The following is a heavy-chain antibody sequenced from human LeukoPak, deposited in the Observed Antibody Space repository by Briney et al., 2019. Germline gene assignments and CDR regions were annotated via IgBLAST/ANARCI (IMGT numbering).Heavy chain of an antibody. Sequence: PGGSLRLSCKVSGFTVSSNYMSWVRQAPGKGLELVSIIYSGGYTHYADSVNGRFAISRDSPKNTLYLQMNSLRAEDTAVYYCARGIDYWGQGTLVTVSS. CDR1: GFTVSSNY. J-gene: IGHJ4*02. CDR2: IYSGGYT. V-gene: IGHV3-66*02. CDR3: ARGIDY.